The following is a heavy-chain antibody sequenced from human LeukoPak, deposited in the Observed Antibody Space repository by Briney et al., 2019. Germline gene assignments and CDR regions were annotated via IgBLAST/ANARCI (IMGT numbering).Heavy chain of an antibody. CDR3: ARDPGIAAAGSKFDP. D-gene: IGHD6-13*01. Sequence: GGSLRLSCAASGFTFSSYSMNWVRQAPGKGLEWVSSISSSSSYIYYADSVKGRFTISRDNAKNSLYLQMNSLRAEDTAVYYCARDPGIAAAGSKFDPWGQGTLVTVSS. CDR1: GFTFSSYS. J-gene: IGHJ5*02. CDR2: ISSSSSYI. V-gene: IGHV3-21*01.